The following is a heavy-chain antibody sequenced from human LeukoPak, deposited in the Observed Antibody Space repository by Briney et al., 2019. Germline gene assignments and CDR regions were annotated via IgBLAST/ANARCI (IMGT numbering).Heavy chain of an antibody. D-gene: IGHD1-26*01. V-gene: IGHV3-7*01. CDR2: IKQDGSEK. Sequence: PGGSLRLSCAASGFTFSSYWMSWVRQAPGKGLEWVANIKQDGSEKYYVGSVKGRFTISRDNAKNSLYLQMNSLRAEDTAVYYCARYRFVVGATVSFDMWGQGTTVTVSS. CDR3: ARYRFVVGATVSFDM. J-gene: IGHJ3*02. CDR1: GFTFSSYW.